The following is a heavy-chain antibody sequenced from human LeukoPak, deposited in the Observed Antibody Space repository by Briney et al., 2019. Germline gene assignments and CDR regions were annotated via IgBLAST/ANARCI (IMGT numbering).Heavy chain of an antibody. Sequence: SETLSLTCTVSGGSISSYHWSWIRQPPGKGLEWIGYIYYSGSTNYNPSLKSRVTISVDTSKNHFSQKLSSVTAADTAVYYCARQRPYYYGSGSYYHDYWGQGTLVTVSS. J-gene: IGHJ4*02. V-gene: IGHV4-59*08. CDR2: IYYSGST. CDR1: GGSISSYH. CDR3: ARQRPYYYGSGSYYHDY. D-gene: IGHD3-10*01.